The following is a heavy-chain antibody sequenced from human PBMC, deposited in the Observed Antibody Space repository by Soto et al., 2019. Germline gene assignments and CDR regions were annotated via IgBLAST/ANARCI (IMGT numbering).Heavy chain of an antibody. CDR3: AHRRYVGSGWS. Sequence: TLSLTCTVSGGSISSGGYYWSWIRQHPGKALEWLALIYWDDDKRYSPSLKSRLTITKDTSKNQVVLTMTNMDPVDTATYYCAHRRYVGSGWSWGQGTLVTVSS. J-gene: IGHJ5*02. CDR2: IYWDDDK. D-gene: IGHD6-19*01. CDR1: GGSISSGGYY. V-gene: IGHV2-5*08.